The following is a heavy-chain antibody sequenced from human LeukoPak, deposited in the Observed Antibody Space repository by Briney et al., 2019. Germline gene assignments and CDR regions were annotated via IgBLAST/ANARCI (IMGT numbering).Heavy chain of an antibody. Sequence: SVKVSCKASGGTFSSYAISWVRQAPGQGLEWMGGIIPIFGTANYAQKFQGRVTITADESTSTAYMELSSLRSEGTAVYYCATIAADYYGSGSYDKTPYYYYGMDVWGQGTTVTVSS. CDR2: IIPIFGTA. V-gene: IGHV1-69*13. D-gene: IGHD3-10*01. CDR3: ATIAADYYGSGSYDKTPYYYYGMDV. CDR1: GGTFSSYA. J-gene: IGHJ6*02.